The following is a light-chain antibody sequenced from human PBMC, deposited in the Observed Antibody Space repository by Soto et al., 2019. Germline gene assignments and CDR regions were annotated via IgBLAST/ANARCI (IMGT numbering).Light chain of an antibody. V-gene: IGKV1-9*01. CDR3: QQYDSSRT. J-gene: IGKJ1*01. CDR2: AAS. Sequence: DIQLTQSPSFLSASVGDRVTITCRASQGISSYLAWYQQKPGKAPKLLIYAASTLQSGVPSRFSGSGSGTEFTLTITSLQPEDFGIYYCQQYDSSRTFGQGTKVDLK. CDR1: QGISSY.